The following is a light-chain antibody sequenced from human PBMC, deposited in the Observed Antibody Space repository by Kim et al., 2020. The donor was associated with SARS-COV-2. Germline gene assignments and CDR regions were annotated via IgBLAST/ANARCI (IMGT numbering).Light chain of an antibody. J-gene: IGKJ1*01. CDR3: QQFDGSLWT. CDR1: QSVRSSY. CDR2: GAS. Sequence: ETVLTQSPGTLSLSPGDRAILSCRASQSVRSSYFSWYQHKPGQAPRLLIYGASSRATGIPDRFSGSGSGTDFTLTISGLEPEDFAVYYCQQFDGSLWTFGQGTKVDIK. V-gene: IGKV3-20*01.